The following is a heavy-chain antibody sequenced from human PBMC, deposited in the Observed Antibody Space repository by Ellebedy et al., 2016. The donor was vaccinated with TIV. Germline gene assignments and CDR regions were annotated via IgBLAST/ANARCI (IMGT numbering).Heavy chain of an antibody. D-gene: IGHD2-15*01. Sequence: GESLKISXAASGFTFSSFGIHWVRQAPGKGLEWLAIISYDGINKYYADSVKGRFTISRDNSKNTLYLQMNSLRAEDTAVYYCAKGEVVVVSYFDYWGQGTLVTVSS. CDR3: AKGEVVVVSYFDY. CDR1: GFTFSSFG. CDR2: ISYDGINK. J-gene: IGHJ4*02. V-gene: IGHV3-30*18.